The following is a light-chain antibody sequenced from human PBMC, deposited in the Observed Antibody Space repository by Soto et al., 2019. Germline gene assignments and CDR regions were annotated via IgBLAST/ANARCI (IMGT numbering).Light chain of an antibody. CDR1: RSFSNN. CDR3: QQYINWPFT. Sequence: EIVLTQSPATLSVSPGERATLSCRASRSFSNNLAWYQQKPGQAPRLLIYGASSRATGIPARFSGSGSGTEFTLSISSLQSEDFAIYYCQQYINWPFTFGPGTKVDLK. CDR2: GAS. J-gene: IGKJ3*01. V-gene: IGKV3D-15*01.